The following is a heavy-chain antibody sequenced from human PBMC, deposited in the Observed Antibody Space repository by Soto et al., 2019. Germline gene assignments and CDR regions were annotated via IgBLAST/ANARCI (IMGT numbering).Heavy chain of an antibody. CDR3: ARAGPYDFWSGYPFEY. V-gene: IGHV4-31*03. CDR2: IYYTGST. Sequence: QVQLQESGPGLVKPSQTVSLTCTVSGGSISSGSHYWSWIRQHPGKGLEWIGYIYYTGSTYYNPSLKSRVSISVDTSKNQFSLKLSSVTAADTAVYYCARAGPYDFWSGYPFEYWGQGTLVTVSS. D-gene: IGHD3-3*01. J-gene: IGHJ4*02. CDR1: GGSISSGSHY.